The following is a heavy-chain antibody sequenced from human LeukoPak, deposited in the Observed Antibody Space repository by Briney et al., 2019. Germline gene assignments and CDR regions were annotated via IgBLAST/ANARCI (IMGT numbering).Heavy chain of an antibody. Sequence: GGSLRLSCAASGFTFSSYGMHWVRQAPGKGLEWVAATSYDGNNKYYADSVKGRLTISRDNSKNTLYVQMNSLRAEDTAVYFCAKDGVEQWLAYYFDYWGQGTLVTVSS. CDR3: AKDGVEQWLAYYFDY. J-gene: IGHJ4*02. D-gene: IGHD6-19*01. V-gene: IGHV3-30*18. CDR1: GFTFSSYG. CDR2: TSYDGNNK.